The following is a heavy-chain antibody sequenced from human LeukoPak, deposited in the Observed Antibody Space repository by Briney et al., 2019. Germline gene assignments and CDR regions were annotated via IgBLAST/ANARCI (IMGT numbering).Heavy chain of an antibody. V-gene: IGHV4-39*07. D-gene: IGHD6-13*01. CDR2: IYYSGST. CDR1: GGSISSSSYY. Sequence: SETLSLTCTVSGGSISSSSYYWGWIRQPPGKGLEWIGSIYYSGSTYYNPSLKSRVTISVDTSKNQFSLKLSSVTAADTAVYYCARDRPGIAAASDAFDIWGQGTMVTVSS. J-gene: IGHJ3*02. CDR3: ARDRPGIAAASDAFDI.